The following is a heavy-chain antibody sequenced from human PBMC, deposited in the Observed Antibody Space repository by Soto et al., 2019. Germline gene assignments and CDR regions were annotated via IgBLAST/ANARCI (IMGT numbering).Heavy chain of an antibody. CDR2: IIPLLGTP. V-gene: IGHV1-69*10. D-gene: IGHD6-13*01. CDR1: GGSFNTYG. J-gene: IGHJ5*02. Sequence: SVKVSCKVSGGSFNTYGIGWGRQAPGQGLEWMGEIIPLLGTPNYAQKFQGRVTVTTDTSTSTAYMELRSLRSDDTAVYYCARDSQHVWFDPWGQGTPVTVSS. CDR3: ARDSQHVWFDP.